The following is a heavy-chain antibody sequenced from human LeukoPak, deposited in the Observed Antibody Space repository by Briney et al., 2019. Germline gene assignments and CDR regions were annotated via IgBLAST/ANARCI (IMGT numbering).Heavy chain of an antibody. J-gene: IGHJ6*03. D-gene: IGHD2-15*01. CDR2: IYYSGST. CDR1: GGSISSYY. CDR3: AREHCSGGSCYSIYYYYYMDV. Sequence: PSETLSLTCTVSGGSISSYYWSWIRQPAGKGLEWIGRIYYSGSTYYNPSLKSRVTISVDTSKNQFSLKLSSVTAADTAVYYCAREHCSGGSCYSIYYYYYMDVWGKGTTVTVSS. V-gene: IGHV4-4*07.